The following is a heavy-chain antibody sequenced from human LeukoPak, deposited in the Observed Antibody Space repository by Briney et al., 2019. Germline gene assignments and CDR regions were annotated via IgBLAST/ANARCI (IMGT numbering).Heavy chain of an antibody. D-gene: IGHD2-2*01. Sequence: SQTLSLTCTVSGASISSGGYYWSWIRQHPGKGLEWIGYIYYSGSTYYNPSLKSRVTISVDTSKSQSSLKLSSVTAADTAVYYCASHCSSTSCYARDAFDIWGQGTMVTVSS. CDR3: ASHCSSTSCYARDAFDI. J-gene: IGHJ3*02. CDR1: GASISSGGYY. V-gene: IGHV4-31*03. CDR2: IYYSGST.